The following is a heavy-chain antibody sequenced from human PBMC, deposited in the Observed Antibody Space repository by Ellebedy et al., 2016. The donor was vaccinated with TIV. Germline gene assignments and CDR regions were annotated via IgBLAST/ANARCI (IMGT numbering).Heavy chain of an antibody. CDR3: ARDRTNPLVVVVAATDWYFDL. CDR1: GYTFTGYY. CDR2: INPNSGGT. Sequence: ASVKVSCKASGYTFTGYYMHWVRQAPGQGLEWMGWINPNSGGTNYAQKFQGRVTMTRDTSISTAYMELSRLRSDDTAVYYCARDRTNPLVVVVAATDWYFDLWGRGTLVTVSS. D-gene: IGHD2-15*01. J-gene: IGHJ2*01. V-gene: IGHV1-2*02.